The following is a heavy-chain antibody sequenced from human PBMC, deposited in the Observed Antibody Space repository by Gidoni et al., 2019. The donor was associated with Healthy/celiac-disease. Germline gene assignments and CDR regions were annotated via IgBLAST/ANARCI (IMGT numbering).Heavy chain of an antibody. J-gene: IGHJ4*02. CDR1: SRSISSYY. CDR2: TYYSGST. V-gene: IGHV4-59*01. CDR3: ARDSAYYGSGIDY. Sequence: QVQLQESGPGLVKPSETLSLTCPVSSRSISSYYWSWIRQPPGKGREWIGYTYYSGSTNYNPSLKSRVTISVDTSKNQFSLKLSSVTAADTAVYYCARDSAYYGSGIDYWGQGTLVTVSS. D-gene: IGHD3-10*01.